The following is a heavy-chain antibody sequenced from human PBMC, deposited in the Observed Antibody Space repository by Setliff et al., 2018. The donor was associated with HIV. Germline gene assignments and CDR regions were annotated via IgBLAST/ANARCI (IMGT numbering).Heavy chain of an antibody. CDR2: ISYDGHNT. V-gene: IGHV3-30*04. Sequence: GSLRLSCAASGFTFSSYAMHWVRQPPGKGLEWVAVISYDGHNTDYADSVRGRFTISRDNSNNMLYLQMNSLRSEDTAVYYCARDLREGLWRHLFLFDSWSRGTLVTVSS. CDR3: ARDLREGLWRHLFLFDS. J-gene: IGHJ5*01. D-gene: IGHD3-16*01. CDR1: GFTFSSYA.